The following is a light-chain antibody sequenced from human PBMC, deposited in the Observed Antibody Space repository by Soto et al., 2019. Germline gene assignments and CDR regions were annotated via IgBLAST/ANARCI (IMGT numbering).Light chain of an antibody. CDR1: SSDVGGYNF. CDR3: CSYVGSYSYV. Sequence: QSVLTQTASVSGSPGQSITMSCTGTSSDVGGYNFVSWYQQHPGKAPKLIVHEVANRLSGVSGRFSGSKSGNTASLTISGLLAEDEADYYCCSYVGSYSYVFGTGTKVTVL. V-gene: IGLV2-14*03. CDR2: EVA. J-gene: IGLJ1*01.